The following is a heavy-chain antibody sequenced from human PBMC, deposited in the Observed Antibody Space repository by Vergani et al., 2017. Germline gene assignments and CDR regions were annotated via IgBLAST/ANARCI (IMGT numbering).Heavy chain of an antibody. Sequence: QVQLVQSGSELKKPGASVKVSCKASGYTFTSYAMNWVRQAPGQGLEWMGIINPSGGSTSYAQKVQGRVTMTRDTSTSTVYMELSSLRAEDTAVYYCARWLTSANYVDYWGQGTLVTVSS. CDR1: GYTFTSYA. CDR3: ARWLTSANYVDY. D-gene: IGHD6-25*01. J-gene: IGHJ4*02. V-gene: IGHV1-46*01. CDR2: INPSGGST.